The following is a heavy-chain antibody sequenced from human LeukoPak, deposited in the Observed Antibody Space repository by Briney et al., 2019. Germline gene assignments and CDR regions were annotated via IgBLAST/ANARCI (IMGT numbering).Heavy chain of an antibody. J-gene: IGHJ4*02. Sequence: PSETLSLTCAVSGGSINSGGYSWSWIRQPPGKGLEWIGSIYYSGSTYYSPSLKSRVTISVDTSRNQFSLKLSSATAADTAVYYCARTYNTYYFDYWGQGTLVTVSS. CDR1: GGSINSGGYS. CDR2: IYYSGST. CDR3: ARTYNTYYFDY. V-gene: IGHV4-30-2*03. D-gene: IGHD1-14*01.